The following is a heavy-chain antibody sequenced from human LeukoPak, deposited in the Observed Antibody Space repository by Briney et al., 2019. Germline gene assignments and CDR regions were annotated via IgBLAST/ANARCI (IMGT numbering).Heavy chain of an antibody. V-gene: IGHV4-59*08. J-gene: IGHJ3*02. Sequence: PSETLSLTCTVSGGSISSYYWSWIRQPPGKGLEWIGYIYSSGSTNYNPSLKSRVTISVDTSKNQFSLKLSSVTAADTAVYYCARRGSGWSDAFDIWGQGTMVTVSS. CDR1: GGSISSYY. CDR3: ARRGSGWSDAFDI. D-gene: IGHD6-19*01. CDR2: IYSSGST.